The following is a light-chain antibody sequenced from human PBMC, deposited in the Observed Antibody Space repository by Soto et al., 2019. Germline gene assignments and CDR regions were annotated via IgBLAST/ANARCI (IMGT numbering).Light chain of an antibody. J-gene: IGLJ2*01. Sequence: QAVVTQPPSASGTPGQRVTISCSGSSTNIGSNTVNWYQQLPGTAPKLLIYSNNQRPSVVPDRFSGSKSGTSASLAISGLQSEDAADYYCAAWDDSLNGVFGGGTKLTVL. CDR1: STNIGSNT. CDR3: AAWDDSLNGV. V-gene: IGLV1-44*01. CDR2: SNN.